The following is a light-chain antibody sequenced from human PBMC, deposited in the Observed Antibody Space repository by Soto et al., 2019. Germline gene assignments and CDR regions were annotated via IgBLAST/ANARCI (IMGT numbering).Light chain of an antibody. CDR1: QSVSSSY. J-gene: IGKJ2*01. CDR3: QLFGNSPRYT. V-gene: IGKV3-20*01. Sequence: EIVLTQSPGTLSLSPGERATLSCRASQSVSSSYLAWYQQKPGQAPRLLIYGASSRATGIPDRFSGSGSGTDFTLTISRLEPEDFAVYHCQLFGNSPRYTFGQGTNLEIK. CDR2: GAS.